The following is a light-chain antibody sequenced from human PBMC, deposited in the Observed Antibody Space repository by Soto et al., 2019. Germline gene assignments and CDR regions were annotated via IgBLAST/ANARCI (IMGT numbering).Light chain of an antibody. J-gene: IGLJ1*01. Sequence: QPASVSGSPGQSITISCTGTSSDVGGYNYVSWYQQHPGKAPKLMIYEVSNRPSGVSNRFSGSKSGNTASLTISGLQAEDEADYYCSSYTSSSTLGYVFGTGTKLTVL. CDR1: SSDVGGYNY. CDR2: EVS. CDR3: SSYTSSSTLGYV. V-gene: IGLV2-14*01.